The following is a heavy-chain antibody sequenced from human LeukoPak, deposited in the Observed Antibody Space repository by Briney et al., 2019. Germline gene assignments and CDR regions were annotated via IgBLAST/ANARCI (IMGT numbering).Heavy chain of an antibody. J-gene: IGHJ6*03. D-gene: IGHD1-26*01. Sequence: PSETLSLTCTVSGGSISSYYWSWIRQPPGKGLEWIGYIYYSGSTNYNPSLKSRVTISVDTSKNQFSLKLSSVTAADTAVYYCARGIVGYSPFEAYYMDVWGKGTTVTISS. CDR1: GGSISSYY. CDR3: ARGIVGYSPFEAYYMDV. V-gene: IGHV4-59*08. CDR2: IYYSGST.